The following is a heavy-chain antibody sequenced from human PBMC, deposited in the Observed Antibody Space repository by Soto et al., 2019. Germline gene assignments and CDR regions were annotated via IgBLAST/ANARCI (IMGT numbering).Heavy chain of an antibody. CDR1: GYSITSVHY. CDR2: IHHSGST. CDR3: ARRIEMTTMKTGMDV. Sequence: SETLSLTCDVSGYSITSVHYWGWIRQPPGKGLEWIGIIHHSGSTYYSPSLKSRVTISIDTSRNRFSLKVTSVTAADTAVYYCARRIEMTTMKTGMDVWGQGTTVTVSS. J-gene: IGHJ6*02. V-gene: IGHV4-38-2*01.